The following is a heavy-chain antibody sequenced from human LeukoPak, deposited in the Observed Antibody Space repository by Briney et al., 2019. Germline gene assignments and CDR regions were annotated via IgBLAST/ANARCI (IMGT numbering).Heavy chain of an antibody. CDR2: IFPIGGTE. V-gene: IGHV1-69*13. CDR1: GGTFSSYA. Sequence: ASVKLSCKASGGTFSSYAMSWVRQAPGQGLEWMGGIFPIGGTENYAQKIQGRVTITADESTSTAYMQLSSLRAEDTAVYYCARAAVYDILTGYFPKNLEEYTLMYYFDYWGQGPLVPVSS. CDR3: ARAAVYDILTGYFPKNLEEYTLMYYFDY. D-gene: IGHD3-9*01. J-gene: IGHJ4*02.